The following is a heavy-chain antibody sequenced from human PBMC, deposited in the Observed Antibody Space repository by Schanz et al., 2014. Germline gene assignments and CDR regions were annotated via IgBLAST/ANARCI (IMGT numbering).Heavy chain of an antibody. CDR2: IFTDGRT. CDR3: ARDHTTESYYSAGPPIDY. Sequence: EVQLVESGGGLVQPGGSLRLSCAASGFAVDNYYMSCVRQAPGRGLEWVSIIFTDGRTYYADSVKGRFTISRDSSKNTLFLQMNSLRAEDTAVYYCARDHTTESYYSAGPPIDYWGQGTLLTVSS. CDR1: GFAVDNYY. V-gene: IGHV3-66*01. J-gene: IGHJ4*02. D-gene: IGHD1-26*01.